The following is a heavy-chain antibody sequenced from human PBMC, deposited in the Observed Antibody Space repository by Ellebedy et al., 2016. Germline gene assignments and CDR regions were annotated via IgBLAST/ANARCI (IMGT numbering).Heavy chain of an antibody. Sequence: GESLKISXAASGFTFSSYGMHWVRQAPGKGLEWVAVISYDGSNKYYADSVKGRFTISRDNSKNTLYLQMNSLRAEDTAVYYCAKGSWIPTDYWGQGTLVTVSS. V-gene: IGHV3-30*18. J-gene: IGHJ4*02. D-gene: IGHD5-12*01. CDR3: AKGSWIPTDY. CDR2: ISYDGSNK. CDR1: GFTFSSYG.